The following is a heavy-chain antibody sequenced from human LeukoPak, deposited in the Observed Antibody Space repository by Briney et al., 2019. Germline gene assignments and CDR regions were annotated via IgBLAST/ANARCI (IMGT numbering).Heavy chain of an antibody. Sequence: SVKVSCKASGGTFSSYAISWVRQAPGQGLEWMGGIIPIFGTANYAQKFQGRVTITADESTSTAYMELSSLRSEDTAVYYCARVGGWGRGSRLGLYHYYYMDVWGKGTTVTVSS. J-gene: IGHJ6*03. CDR1: GGTFSSYA. V-gene: IGHV1-69*01. CDR2: IIPIFGTA. CDR3: ARVGGWGRGSRLGLYHYYYMDV. D-gene: IGHD1-26*01.